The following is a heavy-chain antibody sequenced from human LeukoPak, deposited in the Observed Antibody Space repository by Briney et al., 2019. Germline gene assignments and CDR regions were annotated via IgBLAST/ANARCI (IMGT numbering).Heavy chain of an antibody. Sequence: SETLSLTCTVSGYSISSGYYWGWIRQPPGKGLEWIGSIYYSGSTYYNPSLKSRVTISVDTSKNQFSLKLSSVTAADTAVYYCARGGTTDTPNRFDYCGQGTLVTVSS. CDR1: GYSISSGYY. V-gene: IGHV4-38-2*02. CDR3: ARGGTTDTPNRFDY. CDR2: IYYSGST. D-gene: IGHD4-11*01. J-gene: IGHJ4*02.